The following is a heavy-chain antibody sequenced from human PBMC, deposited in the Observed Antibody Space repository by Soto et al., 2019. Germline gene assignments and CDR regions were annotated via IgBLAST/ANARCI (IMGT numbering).Heavy chain of an antibody. J-gene: IGHJ4*02. CDR3: AREGGPWELRTYFDY. Sequence: EVQLVESGGGLVKPGGSLRLSCAASGFTFSSYSMNWVRQAPGKGLEWVSSISSSSSYIYYADSVKGRFTISRDNAKNSLYLQMNSLRAEDTAVYYCAREGGPWELRTYFDYWGQGTLVTVSS. V-gene: IGHV3-21*01. D-gene: IGHD1-26*01. CDR2: ISSSSSYI. CDR1: GFTFSSYS.